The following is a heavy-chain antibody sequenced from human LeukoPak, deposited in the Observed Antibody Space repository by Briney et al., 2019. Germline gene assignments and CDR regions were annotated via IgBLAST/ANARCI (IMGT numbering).Heavy chain of an antibody. V-gene: IGHV3-23*01. CDR1: GFDFSSYA. J-gene: IGHJ5*01. Sequence: QPGGSLRLSCVASGFDFSSYAMTWVRQAPGRGLEWVSTIVAYAARTYYADSVKGRFTTSRENSKSTLSLQMNSLRAEDTALYYCAKDPLGGGSSLINRFDSWGQGVWVTVSS. CDR2: IVAYAART. D-gene: IGHD1-26*01. CDR3: AKDPLGGGSSLINRFDS.